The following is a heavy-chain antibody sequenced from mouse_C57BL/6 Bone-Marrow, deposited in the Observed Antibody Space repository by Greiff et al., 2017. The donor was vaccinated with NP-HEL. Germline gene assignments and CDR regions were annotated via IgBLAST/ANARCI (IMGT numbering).Heavy chain of an antibody. CDR1: GYSITSGYY. CDR2: ISYDGSN. J-gene: IGHJ2*01. Sequence: ESGPGLVKPSQSLSLTCSVTGYSITSGYYWNWIRQFPGNKLEWMGYISYDGSNNYNPSLQNRISITRDTSKNQFFLKLNSVTTEDTATYYGAREIYDGYYVVDYWGQGTTLTVSS. D-gene: IGHD2-3*01. V-gene: IGHV3-6*01. CDR3: AREIYDGYYVVDY.